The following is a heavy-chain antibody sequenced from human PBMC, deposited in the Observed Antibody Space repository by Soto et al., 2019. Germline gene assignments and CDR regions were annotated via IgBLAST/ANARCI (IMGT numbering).Heavy chain of an antibody. D-gene: IGHD3-10*01. V-gene: IGHV1-46*01. Sequence: ASVKVSCKASGHTFTSYYMHWVRQAPGQGLEWMGIINPSGGSTSYAQKFQGRVTMTRDTSTSTVYMELSSLRSEDTAVYYCARIMVRGVINRAAFDIWGQGTMVTVSS. CDR3: ARIMVRGVINRAAFDI. CDR2: INPSGGST. J-gene: IGHJ3*02. CDR1: GHTFTSYY.